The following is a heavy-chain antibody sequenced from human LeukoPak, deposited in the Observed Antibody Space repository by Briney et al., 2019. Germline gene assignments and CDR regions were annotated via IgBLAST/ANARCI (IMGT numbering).Heavy chain of an antibody. D-gene: IGHD6-13*01. CDR3: ARGGALSSSWYRYFDY. J-gene: IGHJ4*02. V-gene: IGHV3-33*01. CDR1: GFTFSNYG. Sequence: PGGSLRLSCAASGFTFSNYGMHWVRQAPGKGLEWVAVIRYDGINKYDADSVKGRFTISRDNSKNTLYLQMNSLRAEDTAVYYCARGGALSSSWYRYFDYWGQGTLVTVSS. CDR2: IRYDGINK.